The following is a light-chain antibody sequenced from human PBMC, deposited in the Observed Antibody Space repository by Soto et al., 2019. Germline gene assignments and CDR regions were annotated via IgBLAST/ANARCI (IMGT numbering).Light chain of an antibody. CDR1: SSNIRGSD. J-gene: IGLJ1*01. V-gene: IGLV1-47*01. CDR2: KNN. CDR3: AAWDGSLSGYV. Sequence: QSVLTQPPSASGTPGKRITISCSGSSSNIRGSDVYWYQQLPGTAPKLLIRKNNQRPSGVPDRFSGSKSGTSASLAISGLRSEDEANYYCAAWDGSLSGYVFGAGTKLTVL.